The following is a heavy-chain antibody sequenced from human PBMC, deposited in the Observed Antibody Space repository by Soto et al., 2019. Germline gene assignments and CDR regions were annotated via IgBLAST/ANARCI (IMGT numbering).Heavy chain of an antibody. D-gene: IGHD3-10*01. CDR1: GGSITSGNSYS. Sequence: SETLSLTCTVSGGSITSGNSYSWSWIRQPPGKGLEWIGSISHTGSTSYNPSLKSRLTMSVDKSKNQFSLRLSSVTAADMAVYYCARAVAPYFGTWFDPWGQGILVTVSS. J-gene: IGHJ5*02. V-gene: IGHV4-30-2*01. CDR2: ISHTGST. CDR3: ARAVAPYFGTWFDP.